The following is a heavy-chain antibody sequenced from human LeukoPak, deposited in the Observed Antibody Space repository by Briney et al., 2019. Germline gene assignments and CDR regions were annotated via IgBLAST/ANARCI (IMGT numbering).Heavy chain of an antibody. V-gene: IGHV3-30*02. J-gene: IGHJ4*02. CDR2: IRYDGSNK. CDR3: ARDLLYCSGGSCYSVHYFDY. CDR1: GFTFSSYG. D-gene: IGHD2-15*01. Sequence: PGGSLRLSCAASGFTFSSYGMHWVRQAPGKGLEWVAFIRYDGSNKYYADSVKGRFTISRDNTKNSLYLQMNSLRAEDTAVYYCARDLLYCSGGSCYSVHYFDYWGQGTLVTVSS.